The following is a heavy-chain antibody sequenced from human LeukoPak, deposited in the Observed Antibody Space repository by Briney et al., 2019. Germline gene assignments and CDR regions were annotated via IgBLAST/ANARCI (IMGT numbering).Heavy chain of an antibody. V-gene: IGHV4-39*01. J-gene: IGHJ6*03. CDR2: IYYSGST. CDR1: GGSISSSSYY. Sequence: PSETLSLTCTVSGGSISSSSYYWGWIRQPPGKGLEWIGSIYYSGSTYYNPSLKSRVTISVDTSKNQFSLKLSSVTAADTAVYYCARLRPNTIFGVVMSHMDVWGKGTTVTV. D-gene: IGHD3-3*01. CDR3: ARLRPNTIFGVVMSHMDV.